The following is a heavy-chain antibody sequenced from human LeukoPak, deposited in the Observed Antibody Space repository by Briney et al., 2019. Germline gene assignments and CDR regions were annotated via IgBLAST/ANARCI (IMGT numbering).Heavy chain of an antibody. D-gene: IGHD2-2*01. CDR3: ARDNSAISDCSSASCFHFNY. J-gene: IGHJ4*02. CDR1: GYTFTRYG. CDR2: FIAYNGNT. Sequence: ASVKVSCKASGYTFTRYGITWVRQAPGQGLEWMGWFIAYNGNTNYAHKVQGRVTMTTDASTSTAYMELRSLSSDDTAVYYCARDNSAISDCSSASCFHFNYWGQGTLVTVSS. V-gene: IGHV1-18*01.